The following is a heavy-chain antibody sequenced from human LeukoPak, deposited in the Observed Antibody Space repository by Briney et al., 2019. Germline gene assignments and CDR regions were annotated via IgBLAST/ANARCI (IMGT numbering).Heavy chain of an antibody. CDR3: ARLVTGEPYDFWSGYPNYYFDY. V-gene: IGHV1-18*01. CDR1: GYTFTSYG. D-gene: IGHD3-3*01. J-gene: IGHJ4*02. Sequence: ASVKVSCKASGYTFTSYGISWVRQAPGQGLERMGWISAYSGNTNYAQKLQGRVTMTTDTSTSTAYMELRSLRSDDTAVYYCARLVTGEPYDFWSGYPNYYFDYWGQGTLVTVSS. CDR2: ISAYSGNT.